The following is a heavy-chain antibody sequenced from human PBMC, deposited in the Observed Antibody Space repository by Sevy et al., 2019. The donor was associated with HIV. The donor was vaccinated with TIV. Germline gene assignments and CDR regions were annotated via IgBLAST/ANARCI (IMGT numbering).Heavy chain of an antibody. D-gene: IGHD2-21*01. J-gene: IGHJ6*02. Sequence: SETLSLTCTVSGDSISGYYWSWIRQPPGKGLQWIGYIYYNGRTNYNPSLKRRVTISEDTSKNQFSLRLTSVTAADTAVYYCARAWGGYYYAMDVWGQGTTVTVSS. CDR3: ARAWGGYYYAMDV. CDR1: GDSISGYY. V-gene: IGHV4-59*01. CDR2: IYYNGRT.